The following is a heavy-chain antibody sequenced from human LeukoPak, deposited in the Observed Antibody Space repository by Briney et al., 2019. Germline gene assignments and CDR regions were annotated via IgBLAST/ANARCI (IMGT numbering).Heavy chain of an antibody. CDR3: AREAGIVGATVPDY. Sequence: ASVKVSCKASGYTFTGYYMHWVRQAPGQGLEWMGWISAYNGNTNYAQKLQGRVTMTTDTSTSTAYMELRSLRSDDTAVYYCAREAGIVGATVPDYWGQGTLVTVSS. D-gene: IGHD1-26*01. J-gene: IGHJ4*02. CDR1: GYTFTGYY. V-gene: IGHV1-18*04. CDR2: ISAYNGNT.